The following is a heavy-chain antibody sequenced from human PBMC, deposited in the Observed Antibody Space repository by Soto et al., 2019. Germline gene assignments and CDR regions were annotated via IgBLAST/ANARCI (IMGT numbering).Heavy chain of an antibody. V-gene: IGHV3-23*01. Sequence: EVQLLESGGGLVQPGGSLRLSCAASGFTFSSYAMSWVRQAPGKGLEWVSAISGSGGSTYYADSVKGRFTISRDNSNNTLYLQMNSLRVEDTAVYYCAKAVRHSSGWFLGSYFDYWGQGTLVTVSS. D-gene: IGHD6-19*01. J-gene: IGHJ4*02. CDR1: GFTFSSYA. CDR3: AKAVRHSSGWFLGSYFDY. CDR2: ISGSGGST.